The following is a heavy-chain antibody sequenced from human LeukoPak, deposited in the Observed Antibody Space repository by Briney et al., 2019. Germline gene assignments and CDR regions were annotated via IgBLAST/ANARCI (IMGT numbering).Heavy chain of an antibody. CDR2: ISSSSSYI. V-gene: IGHV3-21*01. CDR1: GFTFSSYS. CDR3: ARFAAGGSYYYYMDV. J-gene: IGHJ6*03. Sequence: GGSLRLSCAASGFTFSSYSMNWVRQVPGKGLEWVSSISSSSSYIYNADSVKGRFTISRDNAKNSLYLQMNSLRAEDTAVYYCARFAAGGSYYYYMDVWGKGTTVTVSS. D-gene: IGHD6-25*01.